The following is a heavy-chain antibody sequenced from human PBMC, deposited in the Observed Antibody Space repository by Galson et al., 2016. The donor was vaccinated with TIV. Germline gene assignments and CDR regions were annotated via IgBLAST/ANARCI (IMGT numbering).Heavy chain of an antibody. CDR3: GRDASIIDMWDLDAFDI. D-gene: IGHD1-26*01. CDR2: ITPSGRT. Sequence: SVKVSCKASGYSFSTHYLHWVRQAPGQGLEWMGIITPSGRTSYAQNFQGRVTMTWDTSTSKVHMELSSLRSEDTAVYYCGRDASIIDMWDLDAFDIWGQGTVLTVSS. J-gene: IGHJ3*02. V-gene: IGHV1-46*03. CDR1: GYSFSTHY.